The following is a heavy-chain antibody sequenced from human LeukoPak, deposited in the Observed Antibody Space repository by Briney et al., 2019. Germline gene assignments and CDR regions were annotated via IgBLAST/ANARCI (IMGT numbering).Heavy chain of an antibody. CDR3: ARGGYNWNYNYFDY. CDR2: INHSGST. J-gene: IGHJ4*02. Sequence: SETLSLTCAVYGGSFSGYYWSWIRQPPGKGLEWIGEINHSGSTNYNPSLKSRVTISVDTSKNQFSLKPSSVTAADTAVYYCARGGYNWNYNYFDYWGQGTLVTVSS. CDR1: GGSFSGYY. V-gene: IGHV4-34*01. D-gene: IGHD1-7*01.